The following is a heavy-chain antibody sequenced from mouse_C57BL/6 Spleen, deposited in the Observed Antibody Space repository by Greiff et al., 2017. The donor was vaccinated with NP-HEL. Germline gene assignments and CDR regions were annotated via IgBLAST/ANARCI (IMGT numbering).Heavy chain of an antibody. V-gene: IGHV1-18*01. J-gene: IGHJ2*01. CDR3: ARRHGSSLDY. CDR1: GYTFTDYN. CDR2: INPNNGGT. Sequence: VQLKQSGPELVKPGASVKIPCKASGYTFTDYNMDWVKQSHGKSLEWIGDINPNNGGTIYNQKFKGKATLTVDKSSSTAYMELRSLTSEDTAVYYCARRHGSSLDYWGQGTTLTVSS. D-gene: IGHD1-1*01.